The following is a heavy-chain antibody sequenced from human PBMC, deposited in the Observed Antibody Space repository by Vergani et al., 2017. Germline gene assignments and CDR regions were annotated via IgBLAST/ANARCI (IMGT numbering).Heavy chain of an antibody. D-gene: IGHD3-22*01. V-gene: IGHV1-18*04. CDR1: GYTFSSYG. J-gene: IGHJ3*02. Sequence: QVQLVQSGAEVKKPGASVKVSCKASGYTFSSYGINWVRQAPGQGLEWMGWINPYNSNTDYAQKFQGRVTMTEDTSTDTAYMELSSLRSEDTAVYYCATEPVTYYYDSSGYDYAFDIWGQGTMVTVSS. CDR3: ATEPVTYYYDSSGYDYAFDI. CDR2: INPYNSNT.